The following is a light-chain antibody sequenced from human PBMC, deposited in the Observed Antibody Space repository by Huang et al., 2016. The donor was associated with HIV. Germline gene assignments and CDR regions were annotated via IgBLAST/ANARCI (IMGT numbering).Light chain of an antibody. J-gene: IGKJ4*01. CDR3: QQRSNWFLT. CDR2: DAS. CDR1: QSVSSY. V-gene: IGKV3-11*01. Sequence: EIVLTQSPATLSLSPGERATLSCRASQSVSSYLAWYQQKPGQSPRLLIYDASKWSTGIPARFGGSGSWTDFTLTISSLEPLDFAFYYGQQRSNWFLTFGGGTKVEIK.